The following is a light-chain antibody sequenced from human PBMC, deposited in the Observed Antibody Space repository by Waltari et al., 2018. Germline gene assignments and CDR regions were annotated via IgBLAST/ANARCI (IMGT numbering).Light chain of an antibody. J-gene: IGKJ3*01. CDR2: DAS. V-gene: IGKV3-15*01. CDR3: QQYNNWPLFS. Sequence: EIVMTQSPATLSVSAGERATLSCRASQSVSSSLAWYQQNPGQAPRLLIYDASTRATGIPARFSGSGSGTEFTLTISSLQSEDFAVYYCQQYNNWPLFSFGPGTKVDIK. CDR1: QSVSSS.